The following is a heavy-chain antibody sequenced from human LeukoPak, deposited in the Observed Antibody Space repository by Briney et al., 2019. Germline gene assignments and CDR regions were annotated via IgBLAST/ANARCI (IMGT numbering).Heavy chain of an antibody. Sequence: ASVKVSCKASVYTFTSYAMNWVRQAPGQGLEWMGWINTNTGNPTYAQGFTGRFVFSLDTSVSTAYLQISSLKAEDTAVYYCARVSQGQWLAHLDYWGQGTLVTVSS. J-gene: IGHJ4*02. CDR2: INTNTGNP. CDR3: ARVSQGQWLAHLDY. D-gene: IGHD6-19*01. V-gene: IGHV7-4-1*02. CDR1: VYTFTSYA.